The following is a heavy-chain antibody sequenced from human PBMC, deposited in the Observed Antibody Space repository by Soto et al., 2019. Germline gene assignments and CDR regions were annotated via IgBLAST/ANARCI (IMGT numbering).Heavy chain of an antibody. D-gene: IGHD6-19*01. CDR2: ISGSGSYI. CDR1: GFTFSSYA. Sequence: GGSLRLSCAASGFTFSSYAMSWVRQAPGKGLEWVSAISGSGSYIYYADSVKGRFTISRDNAKNSLYLQMNSLRAEDTAVYYCARDDGKWLVDYWGQGTLVTVSS. J-gene: IGHJ4*02. V-gene: IGHV3-21*01. CDR3: ARDDGKWLVDY.